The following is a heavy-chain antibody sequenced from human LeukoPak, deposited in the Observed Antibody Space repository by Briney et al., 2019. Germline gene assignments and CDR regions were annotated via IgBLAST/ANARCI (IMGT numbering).Heavy chain of an antibody. J-gene: IGHJ4*02. CDR1: GFTLSGHC. CDR2: ISSSSSYI. Sequence: PGGSLRLSCAASGFTLSGHCMTWVRQAPGKGLEWVSSISSSSSYIYYADSVKGRFTISRDNAKNSLYLQMNSLRAEDTAVYYCARDLSSGWDSSGYHRVYWGQGTLVTVSS. V-gene: IGHV3-21*01. D-gene: IGHD3-22*01. CDR3: ARDLSSGWDSSGYHRVY.